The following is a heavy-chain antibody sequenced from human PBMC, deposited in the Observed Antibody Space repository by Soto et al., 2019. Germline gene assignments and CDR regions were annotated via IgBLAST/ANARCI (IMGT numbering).Heavy chain of an antibody. V-gene: IGHV3-23*01. CDR3: TSRIRTTNDY. Sequence: EVQLLESGGGLVQPGGSLRLSCAASGFTFSSYAMSWVRQAPGKGLEWVSAISGSGGSTYYADSVKGRFTISRDDSMNMVYLQMNSLKIEDTAVYYCTSRIRTTNDYWGQGTLVTVSS. CDR1: GFTFSSYA. CDR2: ISGSGGST. J-gene: IGHJ4*02. D-gene: IGHD1-1*01.